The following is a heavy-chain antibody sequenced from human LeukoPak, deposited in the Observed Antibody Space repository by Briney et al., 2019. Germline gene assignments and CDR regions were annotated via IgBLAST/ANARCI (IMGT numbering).Heavy chain of an antibody. CDR2: IRYDGSNK. J-gene: IGHJ4*02. CDR1: GFTFSSYG. V-gene: IGHV3-30*02. Sequence: SGGSLRLPCAASGFTFSSYGMHWVRQAPGKGLEWVAFIRYDGSNKYYADSVKGRFTISRDNSKNTLYLPMNSLRAEDTAVYYCARGSYSLGGFDYWGQGTLVTVSS. CDR3: ARGSYSLGGFDY. D-gene: IGHD6-13*01.